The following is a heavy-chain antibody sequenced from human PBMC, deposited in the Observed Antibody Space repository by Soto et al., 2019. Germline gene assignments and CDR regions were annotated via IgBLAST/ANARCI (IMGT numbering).Heavy chain of an antibody. D-gene: IGHD2-8*01. CDR3: ARHAHTTNYCTNGVCSPGWFDP. Sequence: SETLSLTCTVSGGSISSSSYYWGWIRQPPGKGLEWIGSIYYSGSTYYNPSLKSRVTISVDTSKNQFSLKLSSVTAADTAVYYCARHAHTTNYCTNGVCSPGWFDPWDQGTLVTVSS. V-gene: IGHV4-39*01. J-gene: IGHJ5*02. CDR2: IYYSGST. CDR1: GGSISSSSYY.